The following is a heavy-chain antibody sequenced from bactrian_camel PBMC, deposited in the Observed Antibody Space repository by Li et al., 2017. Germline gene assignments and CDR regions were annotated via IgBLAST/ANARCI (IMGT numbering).Heavy chain of an antibody. CDR1: GSSSFC. D-gene: IGHD3*01. J-gene: IGHJ4*01. V-gene: IGHV3S6*01. CDR2: IDGDGQT. Sequence: VQLVESGGGSVQAGGSLRLSCAGSGSSSFCMGWFRQAGGQAREGVTAIDGDGQTNYADSVKGRFTISKNNNGNILYLQMNSLKVEDSAVYYCALGSSRQATMTARGKGTQVTVS.